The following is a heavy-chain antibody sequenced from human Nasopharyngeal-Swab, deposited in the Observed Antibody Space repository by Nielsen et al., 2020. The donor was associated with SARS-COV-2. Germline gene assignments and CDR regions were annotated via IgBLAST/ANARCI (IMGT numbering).Heavy chain of an antibody. V-gene: IGHV4-61*01. J-gene: IGHJ3*02. D-gene: IGHD4-17*01. CDR1: GGSVSSGSHY. CDR3: ASLRSAPGDDAFDI. CDR2: IYYSGST. Sequence: SETLSLTCTVSGGSVSSGSHYWSWIRQPPGKGLEWIGYIYYSGSTNYNPSLKSRVTISVDRSKNQFSLKLSSVTAADTAVYYCASLRSAPGDDAFDIWGQGTMVTVSS.